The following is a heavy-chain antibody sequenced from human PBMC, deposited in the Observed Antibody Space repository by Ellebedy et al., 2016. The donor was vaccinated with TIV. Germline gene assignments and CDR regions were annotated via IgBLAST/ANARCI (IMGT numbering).Heavy chain of an antibody. CDR3: GRDAVTGNGRWDWLDP. V-gene: IGHV3-23*01. J-gene: IGHJ5*02. Sequence: PGGSLRLSCAASGFTFSNYAMSWVRQAPGKGLEWVSSINSGTTYYADSVKGRFTISRDNSRNTLYLQMNSVRAEDSAIYYCGRDAVTGNGRWDWLDPWGQGNLVTVSS. D-gene: IGHD2-21*02. CDR2: INSGTT. CDR1: GFTFSNYA.